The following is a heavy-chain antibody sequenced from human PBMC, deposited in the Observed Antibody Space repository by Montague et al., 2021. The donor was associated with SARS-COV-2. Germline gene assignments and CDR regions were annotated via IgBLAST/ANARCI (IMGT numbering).Heavy chain of an antibody. CDR2: IYSDGSHT. D-gene: IGHD1-26*01. CDR3: AKGSPAGGRHPFDM. J-gene: IGHJ3*02. Sequence: SLRLSCATSGFTFRNFAMNWVRQAPGKGLEWVSLIYSDGSHTFYADSVKGRFTILRDDFKNTVSLQMDSLRVEDTAAYYCAKGSPAGGRHPFDMCGQGTMVTVSS. V-gene: IGHV3-23*03. CDR1: GFTFRNFA.